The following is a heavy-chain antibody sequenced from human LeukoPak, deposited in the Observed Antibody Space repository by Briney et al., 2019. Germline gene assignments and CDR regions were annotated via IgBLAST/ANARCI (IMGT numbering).Heavy chain of an antibody. Sequence: GGSLRLSCAASGFTFSSYNMNWVRQAPGKGLEWVANINQDGSEKNYVDSVKGRFTISRDSAKNSLFLQINSLRAEDTAVYYCARDLLWESDILTGFTHYFDSWGQGTLVTVSS. D-gene: IGHD3-9*01. CDR3: ARDLLWESDILTGFTHYFDS. CDR2: INQDGSEK. CDR1: GFTFSSYN. V-gene: IGHV3-7*01. J-gene: IGHJ4*02.